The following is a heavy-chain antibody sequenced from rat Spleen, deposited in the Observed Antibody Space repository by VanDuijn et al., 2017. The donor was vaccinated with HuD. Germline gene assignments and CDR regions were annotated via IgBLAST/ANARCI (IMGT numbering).Heavy chain of an antibody. J-gene: IGHJ2*01. CDR3: ARGEKDWEPRYFDY. D-gene: IGHD5-1*01. Sequence: QVQLKESGPGLVQPSQTLSLTCTVAGFSLTSYNVHWVRQPPGKGLEWMGVIWNTGGTRYNSALKSRLSISKDTSKSQVFLKMNSLQTEDTATYYCARGEKDWEPRYFDYWGQGVMVTVSS. CDR1: GFSLTSYN. CDR2: IWNTGGT. V-gene: IGHV2-41*01.